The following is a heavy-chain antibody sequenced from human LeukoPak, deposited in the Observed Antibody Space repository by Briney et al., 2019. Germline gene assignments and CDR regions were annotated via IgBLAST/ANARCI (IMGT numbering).Heavy chain of an antibody. CDR2: IYTTGRT. CDR1: GGSISSYW. D-gene: IGHD1-26*01. Sequence: PSETLSLNCSVSGGSISSYWWSWIRQPAGKGLEFIGRIYTTGRTNYNPSLKSRVTISVDTSKNQFSLKLSSVTAADTAVYYCAREIVGATGAFDLWGRGTLVTVSS. J-gene: IGHJ2*01. V-gene: IGHV4-4*07. CDR3: AREIVGATGAFDL.